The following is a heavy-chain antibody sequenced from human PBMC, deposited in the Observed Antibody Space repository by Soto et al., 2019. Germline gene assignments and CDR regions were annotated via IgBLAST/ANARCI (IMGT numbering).Heavy chain of an antibody. Sequence: SETLSLTCSVSGGSISSYYWSWIRQPPGKGLEWIGYIYYSGSTNYNPSLKSRVTISVDTSKNQFSLKLSSVTAADTAVYYCARFNYDDSSGYLDLGPKWGQGTLVTVCS. V-gene: IGHV4-59*01. CDR1: GGSISSYY. J-gene: IGHJ4*02. D-gene: IGHD3-22*01. CDR2: IYYSGST. CDR3: ARFNYDDSSGYLDLGPK.